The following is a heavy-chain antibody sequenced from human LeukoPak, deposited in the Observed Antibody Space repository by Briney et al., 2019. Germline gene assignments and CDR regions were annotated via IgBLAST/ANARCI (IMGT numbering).Heavy chain of an antibody. CDR3: ARDREYSSGWSPFDY. Sequence: GGSLRLSCAASGFTFSSYGMHWVRQAPGKGLECVAVIWYDGSNKYYADSVKGRFTISRDNSKNTLYLQMNSLRAEDTAVYYCARDREYSSGWSPFDYLGQGTLVTVSS. CDR1: GFTFSSYG. D-gene: IGHD6-19*01. J-gene: IGHJ4*02. V-gene: IGHV3-33*01. CDR2: IWYDGSNK.